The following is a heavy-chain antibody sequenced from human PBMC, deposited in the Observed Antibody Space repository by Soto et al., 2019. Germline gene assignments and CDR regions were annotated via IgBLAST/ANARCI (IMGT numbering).Heavy chain of an antibody. CDR1: GFTFSSYA. CDR3: ARPDYGSGSYPDY. J-gene: IGHJ4*02. D-gene: IGHD3-10*01. V-gene: IGHV3-30-3*01. Sequence: QVQLVESGGGVVQPGRSLRLSCAASGFTFSSYAMQWVRQAPGKGLEWVAVISYDGSNKYYADSVKGRFTISRDNSKNPVYLQKKRLGAEDTGVFFFARPDYGSGSYPDYWGQGTLVTVSS. CDR2: ISYDGSNK.